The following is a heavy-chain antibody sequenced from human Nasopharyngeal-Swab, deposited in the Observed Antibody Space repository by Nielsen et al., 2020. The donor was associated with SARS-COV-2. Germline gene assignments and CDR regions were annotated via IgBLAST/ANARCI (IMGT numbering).Heavy chain of an antibody. CDR2: IDWDDDK. D-gene: IGHD5-18*01. J-gene: IGHJ4*02. CDR1: GFSLSTSGMR. V-gene: IGHV2-70*04. CDR3: ARVDVDTSMTH. Sequence: SGPTLVKPTQTLTLTCTFSGFSLSTSGMRVSWIRQPPGKALEWLARIDWDDDKFYSTSLKARHTISKDTSNNRVVLTMTNMDPVDTATYYCARVDVDTSMTHWGQGTLVTVSS.